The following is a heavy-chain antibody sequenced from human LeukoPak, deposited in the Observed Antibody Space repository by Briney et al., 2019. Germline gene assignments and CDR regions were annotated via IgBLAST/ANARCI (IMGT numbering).Heavy chain of an antibody. V-gene: IGHV1-8*03. D-gene: IGHD2-21*02. Sequence: ASVKVSCKASGYTFTSYDINWVRQATGQGLEWMGWINPNSGNTGYAQKFQGRVTITRNTSISTAYMELSSLRSEDTAVYYCARVGGTAPHYYYYYMDVWGKGTTVTVSS. CDR1: GYTFTSYD. J-gene: IGHJ6*03. CDR2: INPNSGNT. CDR3: ARVGGTAPHYYYYYMDV.